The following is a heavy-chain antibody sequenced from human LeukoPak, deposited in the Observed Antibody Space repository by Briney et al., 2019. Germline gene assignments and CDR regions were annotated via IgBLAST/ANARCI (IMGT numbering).Heavy chain of an antibody. J-gene: IGHJ4*02. CDR2: IYTSGST. CDR3: ARDRGYSYAFDY. Sequence: PSETLSLTCTVSGGSISSYYWSWIRQPAGKGLEWIGRIYTSGSTNYNPSLKSRVTISIETSKNQFSLKLNSVTAADTAVYYCARDRGYSYAFDYWGQGTLVTVSS. V-gene: IGHV4-4*07. CDR1: GGSISSYY. D-gene: IGHD5-18*01.